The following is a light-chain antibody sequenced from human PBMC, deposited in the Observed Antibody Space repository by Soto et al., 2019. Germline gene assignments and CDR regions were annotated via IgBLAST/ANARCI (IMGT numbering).Light chain of an antibody. CDR3: QHYNSYSEA. V-gene: IGKV1-5*03. CDR1: QSISSC. CDR2: KAS. Sequence: DSQMHKSPSTSSLSVSVGDRVTIPCRASQSISSCLAWYQQKPGKAPKLLIYKASTLERGVPSRFSGSGSGTEFTLTISSLQPDDFATYYCQHYNSYSEAFGQGTKVDIK. J-gene: IGKJ1*01.